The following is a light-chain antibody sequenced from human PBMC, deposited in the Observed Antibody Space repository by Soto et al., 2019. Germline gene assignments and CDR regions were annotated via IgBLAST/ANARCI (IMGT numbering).Light chain of an antibody. J-gene: IGLJ2*01. CDR2: YDS. V-gene: IGLV3-21*04. Sequence: SYELTQTPSVSVAPGKTARITCGGNNLGSKSVHWYQQKPGQAPVLVIYYDSDRPSGIPERFSGSNSGNTATLTISRVEAGDEADYYCQVWDSSSDHVVFGGGTKLTVL. CDR3: QVWDSSSDHVV. CDR1: NLGSKS.